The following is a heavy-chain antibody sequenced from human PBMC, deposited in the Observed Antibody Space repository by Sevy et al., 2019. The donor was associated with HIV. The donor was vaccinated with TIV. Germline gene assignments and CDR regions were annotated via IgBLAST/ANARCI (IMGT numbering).Heavy chain of an antibody. CDR1: GFSFSNHA. Sequence: GGSLRLSCAASGFSFSNHAMTWVRQPPGRGLEWVSGISGSGETTSYADSVKGRFVISRDNSRSTLYLLMKSLRAEDTAIYYCAKDYMVHLWKGYFESWGQGTLVTVSS. CDR2: ISGSGETT. J-gene: IGHJ4*02. D-gene: IGHD3-10*01. V-gene: IGHV3-23*01. CDR3: AKDYMVHLWKGYFES.